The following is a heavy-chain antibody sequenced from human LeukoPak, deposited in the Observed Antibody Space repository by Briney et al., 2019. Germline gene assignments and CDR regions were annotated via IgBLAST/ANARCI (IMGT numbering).Heavy chain of an antibody. Sequence: GGSLRLSCAASGFTVSSNYMTWVRQAPGKGLEWLSIIYSSGSTYYADSVKGQFTISRDNSKNTLYLQMNSLRADDTAVYYCANLTRGDYWGQGTLVTVSS. J-gene: IGHJ4*02. CDR3: ANLTRGDY. CDR1: GFTVSSNY. CDR2: IYSSGST. D-gene: IGHD3-10*01. V-gene: IGHV3-53*01.